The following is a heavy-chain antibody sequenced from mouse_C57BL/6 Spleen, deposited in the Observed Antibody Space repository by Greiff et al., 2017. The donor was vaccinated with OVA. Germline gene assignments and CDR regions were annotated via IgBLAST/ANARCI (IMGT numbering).Heavy chain of an antibody. CDR3: ARCGCDWYFDV. CDR2: IDPSSGGT. Sequence: QVQLQQPGAELVKPGASVKLSCKASGYTFTSYWMHWVKQSPGRGLEWIGRIDPSSGGTKYNEKFKSKATLTVDKPSSTAYMQLSSQTSEDSAVYYCARCGCDWYFDVWGTGTTVTVSS. CDR1: GYTFTSYW. V-gene: IGHV1-72*01. J-gene: IGHJ1*03.